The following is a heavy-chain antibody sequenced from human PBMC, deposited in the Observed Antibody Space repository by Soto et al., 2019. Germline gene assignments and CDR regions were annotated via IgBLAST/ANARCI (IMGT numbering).Heavy chain of an antibody. Sequence: EVQLVESGGGLVHPGGSLRLSCAASGFTVSSSYMSWVRQAPGKGLEWVSVIYTGGSTSYADSVKGRFTISKDNSKNTLYLQMNSLRAEETAVYYCARTEYCFDYWGQGTLVTASS. CDR1: GFTVSSSY. CDR3: ARTEYCFDY. V-gene: IGHV3-66*01. J-gene: IGHJ4*02. CDR2: IYTGGST.